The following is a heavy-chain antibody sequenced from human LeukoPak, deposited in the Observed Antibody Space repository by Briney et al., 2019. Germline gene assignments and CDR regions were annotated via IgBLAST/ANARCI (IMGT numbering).Heavy chain of an antibody. J-gene: IGHJ6*02. D-gene: IGHD3-10*01. CDR2: IGTGGDT. CDR1: GLNLNNHD. Sequence: GGSLRLTCAASGLNLNNHDMHWVRQVTGKGLEWVSGIGTGGDTYYSNSVKGRFTISRDNSKNTLYLQMNSLRAEDTAVYYCAKDLYLAWFGEWIYYYYGMDVWGQGTTVTVSS. V-gene: IGHV3-13*01. CDR3: AKDLYLAWFGEWIYYYYGMDV.